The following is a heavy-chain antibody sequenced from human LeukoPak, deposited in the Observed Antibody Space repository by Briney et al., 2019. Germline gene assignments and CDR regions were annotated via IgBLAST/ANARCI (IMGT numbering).Heavy chain of an antibody. V-gene: IGHV3-48*03. D-gene: IGHD3-22*01. CDR3: AKDLGFYYDSSGLIEDY. CDR2: ISIIGSTR. J-gene: IGHJ4*02. CDR1: GFTFSDYE. Sequence: GGSLRLSCAASGFTFSDYEMNWVRQAPGKGLEWVSYISIIGSTRYYADSVKGRFTISRDNARNSLYLQMNSLRAEDTAVYYCAKDLGFYYDSSGLIEDYWGQGTLVTVSS.